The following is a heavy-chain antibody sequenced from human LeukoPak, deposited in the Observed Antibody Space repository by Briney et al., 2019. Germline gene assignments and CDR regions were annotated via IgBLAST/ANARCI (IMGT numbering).Heavy chain of an antibody. D-gene: IGHD6-13*01. CDR1: GYTFTGYY. Sequence: GASVKVSCKASGYTFTGYYMHWVRQAPGQGLEWMGWINPNSGGTNYAQKFQGRVTMTRDTSISTAYMELSRLRSDDTAVYYCATLYSSSWSSTRTAYYFDYWGQGTLVTVSS. V-gene: IGHV1-2*02. CDR2: INPNSGGT. CDR3: ATLYSSSWSSTRTAYYFDY. J-gene: IGHJ4*02.